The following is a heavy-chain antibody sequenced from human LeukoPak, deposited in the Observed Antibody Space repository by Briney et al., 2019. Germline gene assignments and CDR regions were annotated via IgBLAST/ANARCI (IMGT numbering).Heavy chain of an antibody. Sequence: GGSLRLSCAASGFTSSSYGMHWVRQAPGKGLEWVAVIWYDGSNKYYADSVKGRFTISRDNSKNTLYLQMNSLRAEDTAVYYCATLGDYYDSSGYYSGTTPFFDYWGQGTLVTVSS. CDR1: GFTSSSYG. CDR3: ATLGDYYDSSGYYSGTTPFFDY. CDR2: IWYDGSNK. D-gene: IGHD3-22*01. V-gene: IGHV3-33*01. J-gene: IGHJ4*02.